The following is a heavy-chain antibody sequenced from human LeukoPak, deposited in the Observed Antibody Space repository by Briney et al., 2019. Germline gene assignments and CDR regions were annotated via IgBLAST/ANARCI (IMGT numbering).Heavy chain of an antibody. D-gene: IGHD3-9*01. V-gene: IGHV7-4-1*02. CDR2: INPNSGNP. CDR1: GYTFTGYY. CDR3: ARTLANFDWLFSYFDY. J-gene: IGHJ4*02. Sequence: ASVKVSCKASGYTFTGYYMHWVRQAPGQGLEWMGWINPNSGNPTYAQGFTGRFVFSLDTSVSTAYLQISSLKAEDTAVYYCARTLANFDWLFSYFDYWGQGTLVTVSS.